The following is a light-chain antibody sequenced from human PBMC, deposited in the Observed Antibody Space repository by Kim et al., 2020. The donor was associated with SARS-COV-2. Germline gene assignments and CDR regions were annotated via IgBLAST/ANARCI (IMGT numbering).Light chain of an antibody. CDR2: GKN. J-gene: IGLJ2*01. CDR3: NSRDSSVTKV. Sequence: VALGQTVRITCQGDSLRIYYASWYQQKPGQAPVLVIYGKNNRPSGIPDRFSGSSSGNTASLTITGAQAEDEADYYCNSRDSSVTKVFGGGTKLTVL. V-gene: IGLV3-19*01. CDR1: SLRIYY.